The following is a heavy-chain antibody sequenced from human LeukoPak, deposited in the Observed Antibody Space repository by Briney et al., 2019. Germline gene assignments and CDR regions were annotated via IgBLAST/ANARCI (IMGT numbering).Heavy chain of an antibody. CDR1: GGSFSGYY. Sequence: SETLSLTCAVYGGSFSGYYWSWIRQPPGKGLEWIGEINHSGSTNYNPSLKSRITISVDTSKNQFSLKLSSVTAADTAVYYCARAGYWAFDIWGQGTMVTVSS. V-gene: IGHV4-34*01. CDR3: ARAGYWAFDI. J-gene: IGHJ3*02. D-gene: IGHD6-13*01. CDR2: INHSGST.